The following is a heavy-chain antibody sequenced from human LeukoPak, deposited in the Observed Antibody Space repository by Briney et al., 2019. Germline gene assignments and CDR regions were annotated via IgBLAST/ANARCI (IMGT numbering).Heavy chain of an antibody. D-gene: IGHD2-2*01. CDR1: GFTFSSYG. Sequence: GRSLRLSCAASGFTFSSYGMHWVRQAPGKGLEWVAVISYDGSNKYYADSVKGRFTISRDNSKNTLCLQMNSLRAEDTAVYYCAKDPCSSTSCYFDYWGQGTLVTVSS. J-gene: IGHJ4*02. CDR3: AKDPCSSTSCYFDY. V-gene: IGHV3-30*18. CDR2: ISYDGSNK.